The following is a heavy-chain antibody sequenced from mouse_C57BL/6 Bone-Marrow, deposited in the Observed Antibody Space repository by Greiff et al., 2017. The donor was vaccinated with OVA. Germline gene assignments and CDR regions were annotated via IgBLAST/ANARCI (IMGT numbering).Heavy chain of an antibody. V-gene: IGHV1-69*01. Sequence: VQLQQPGAELVMPGASVKLSCKASGYTFTSYWMHWVKQRPGQGLEWIGEIDPSDSYTNYNQKFKGKSTLTVDKSSSTAYMQLSSLTSEDSAVYYFARCPGAMDYWGQGTSVTVSS. J-gene: IGHJ4*01. CDR1: GYTFTSYW. CDR3: ARCPGAMDY. CDR2: IDPSDSYT.